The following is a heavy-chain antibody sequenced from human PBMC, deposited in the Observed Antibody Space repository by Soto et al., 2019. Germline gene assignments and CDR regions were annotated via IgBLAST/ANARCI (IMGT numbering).Heavy chain of an antibody. CDR2: IKFSVST. CDR3: ARLFFATNRVTWHEP. V-gene: IGHV4-39*01. J-gene: IGHJ5*02. D-gene: IGHD2-8*01. Sequence: SETLSLTCSVSGGSIRDGGSFCAWIRQPPGKGLEWIATIKFSVSTYYNPSLKSRVTMSVDTSKSQFSLELNSVTAADTAVYHCARLFFATNRVTWHEPWAQGTMVTVSS. CDR1: GGSIRDGGSF.